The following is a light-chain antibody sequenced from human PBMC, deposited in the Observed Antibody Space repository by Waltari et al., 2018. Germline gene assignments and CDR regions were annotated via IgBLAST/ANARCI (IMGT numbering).Light chain of an antibody. CDR2: TES. Sequence: DIQMTQSPSSLSASVGDRVTISCRASQSISSYLNWYQQKPGKAPKLLIYTESRLQSGVPSRFSGSGSGTDFTLTISSLQPEDSATYYCQYSYTIPYTFGQGTKLEI. CDR3: QYSYTIPYT. J-gene: IGKJ2*01. CDR1: QSISSY. V-gene: IGKV1-39*01.